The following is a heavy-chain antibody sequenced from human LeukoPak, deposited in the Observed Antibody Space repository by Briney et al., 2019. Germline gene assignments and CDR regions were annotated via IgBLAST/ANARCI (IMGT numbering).Heavy chain of an antibody. CDR3: ASAVIAAAGTDYFDY. Sequence: ETLSLTCTVSGGSISNYYWSWIRQPPGKGLEWIGYIYDSGNTNNNPTLKSRVTISVDTSKNQFSLKLSSVTAADTAVYYCASAVIAAAGTDYFDYWGQGTLVTVPS. CDR1: GGSISNYY. V-gene: IGHV4-59*08. J-gene: IGHJ4*02. D-gene: IGHD6-13*01. CDR2: IYDSGNT.